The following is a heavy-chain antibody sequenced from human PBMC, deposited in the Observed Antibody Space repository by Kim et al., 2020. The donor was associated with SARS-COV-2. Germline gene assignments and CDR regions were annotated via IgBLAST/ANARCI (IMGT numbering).Heavy chain of an antibody. CDR2: IKSKTDGGTT. V-gene: IGHV3-15*01. J-gene: IGHJ5*02. CDR3: TTEGELSPPNWFDP. D-gene: IGHD3-16*02. Sequence: GGSLRLSCAASGFTFSNAWMSWVRQAPGKGLEWVGRIKSKTDGGTTDYATPVKGRFTISRDDSKNTLYLQMNSLKTEDTAVYYCTTEGELSPPNWFDPWGQGTLVTVSS. CDR1: GFTFSNAW.